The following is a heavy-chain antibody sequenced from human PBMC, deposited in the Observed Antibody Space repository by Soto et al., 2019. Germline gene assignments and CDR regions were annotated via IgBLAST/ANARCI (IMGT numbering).Heavy chain of an antibody. J-gene: IGHJ4*02. CDR1: GGSISSSIYY. D-gene: IGHD2-8*02. CDR2: IYFSGST. Sequence: SETLSLTCTISGGSISSSIYYWGWIRQPPGKGLEWIGSIYFSGSTNYNLSLKSRVTILVDTSKNQFSLKLTSVTAADTAVYYCARDKITGLFDYWGQGTLVTVSS. V-gene: IGHV4-39*07. CDR3: ARDKITGLFDY.